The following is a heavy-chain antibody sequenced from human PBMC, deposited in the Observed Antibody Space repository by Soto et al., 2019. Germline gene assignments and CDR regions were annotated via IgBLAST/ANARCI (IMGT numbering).Heavy chain of an antibody. CDR2: INHSGST. V-gene: IGHV4-34*01. J-gene: IGHJ4*02. Sequence: SETLSLTCAGYGGSFSGYYWSWIRQPPGKGLEWIGEINHSGSTNYNPSLKSRVTISVDTSKNQFSLKLSSVTAADTAVYYCAGGRDYDILTGYFDYWGQGTLVTVSS. CDR1: GGSFSGYY. CDR3: AGGRDYDILTGYFDY. D-gene: IGHD3-9*01.